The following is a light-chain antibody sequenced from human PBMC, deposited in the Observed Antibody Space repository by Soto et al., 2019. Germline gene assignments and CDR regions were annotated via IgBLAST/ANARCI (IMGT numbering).Light chain of an antibody. CDR2: AAS. CDR1: QGISSY. CDR3: QQSYSTPRT. V-gene: IGKV1-8*01. Sequence: AIRMTQSPSSLSASPGDRVTITCRASQGISSYLAWYQQKPGKAPKLLIYAASTLQSGVPSRFSGSGSGTDFTLTISSLQPEDFATYYCQQSYSTPRTFGQGTKVDNK. J-gene: IGKJ1*01.